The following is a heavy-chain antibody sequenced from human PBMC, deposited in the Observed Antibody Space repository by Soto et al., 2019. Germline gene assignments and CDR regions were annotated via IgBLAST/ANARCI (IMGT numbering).Heavy chain of an antibody. CDR1: GGSLSGSS. V-gene: IGHV4-59*01. CDR2: IFDSGAA. CDR3: ARESAIRIPEQADSVYFFHYFAMDV. Sequence: SETLSLTCSVSGGSLSGSSWSWVRQAPRGGLEWIGYIFDSGAATYNPSLKRRVTISLDTSKNQFSLTLDSVTAADSAVYFCARESAIRIPEQADSVYFFHYFAMDVWGQGTTVTVSS. J-gene: IGHJ6*02. D-gene: IGHD3-9*01.